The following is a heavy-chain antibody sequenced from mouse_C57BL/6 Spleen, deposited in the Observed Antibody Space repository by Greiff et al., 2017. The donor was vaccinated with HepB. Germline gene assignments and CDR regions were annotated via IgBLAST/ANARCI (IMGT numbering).Heavy chain of an antibody. J-gene: IGHJ4*01. CDR1: GYSITSGYD. CDR3: ASGSSGYAMDD. CDR2: ISYSGST. D-gene: IGHD3-2*02. Sequence: EVKLVESGPGMVKPSPSLSLSCTVTGYSITSGYDWYWIRHLPGNILEWMGYISYSGSTNYTPSRKSRITITHDTSKNHFFLKLNSVTTEDTATYCFASGSSGYAMDDWGQGTTVTVSS. V-gene: IGHV3-1*01.